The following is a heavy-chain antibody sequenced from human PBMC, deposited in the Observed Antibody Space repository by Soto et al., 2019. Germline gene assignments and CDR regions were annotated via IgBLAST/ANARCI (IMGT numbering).Heavy chain of an antibody. CDR3: AKHSGYDNFDY. CDR2: IYSGGST. Sequence: PGGSLRLSCAASGFTVSSNYMSWVRRAPGKGLEWVSVIYSGGSTYYADSVKGRFTISRDNSKNTLYLQMNSLRAEDTAVYYCAKHSGYDNFDYWGQGTLVTVSS. D-gene: IGHD5-12*01. J-gene: IGHJ4*02. CDR1: GFTVSSNY. V-gene: IGHV3-53*01.